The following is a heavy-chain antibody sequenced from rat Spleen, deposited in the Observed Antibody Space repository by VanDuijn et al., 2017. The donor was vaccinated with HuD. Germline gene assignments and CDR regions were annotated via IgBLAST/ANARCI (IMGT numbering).Heavy chain of an antibody. CDR3: VRLYNNHVYWYFDF. J-gene: IGHJ1*01. D-gene: IGHD1-5*01. CDR2: IKFEVFTP. V-gene: IGHV5-22*01. Sequence: EVQLVESGGGLVQPGRSLKLSCAASGFTFSDFYMAWVRQAPKKGLEWVASIKFEVFTPYSGDSVMGRFTISRDEGESTLYLQMNSLRSEDTATYYCVRLYNNHVYWYFDFWGSGTMVTVSS. CDR1: GFTFSDFY.